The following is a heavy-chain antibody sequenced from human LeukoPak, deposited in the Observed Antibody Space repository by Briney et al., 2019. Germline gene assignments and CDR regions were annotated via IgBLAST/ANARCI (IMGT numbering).Heavy chain of an antibody. V-gene: IGHV3-11*04. CDR3: ARDRPGIAAAPGYYGMDV. D-gene: IGHD6-13*01. J-gene: IGHJ6*02. Sequence: GGSLRLSCVASGFTFSDYYMSWIRQAPGKGLEWVSYISSGASTIYYADSVKGRFTISRDNAKNSLYLQMNSLRAEDTAVYYCARDRPGIAAAPGYYGMDVWGQGTTVTVSS. CDR2: ISSGASTI. CDR1: GFTFSDYY.